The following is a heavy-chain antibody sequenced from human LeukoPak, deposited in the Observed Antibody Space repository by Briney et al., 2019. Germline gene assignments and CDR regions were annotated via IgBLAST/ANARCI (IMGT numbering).Heavy chain of an antibody. CDR3: ARGPLGQLVRYYYYMDV. D-gene: IGHD6-6*01. CDR2: IKQDGSEK. V-gene: IGHV3-7*01. CDR1: GFTFSSYW. J-gene: IGHJ6*03. Sequence: GGSLRLSCAASGFTFSSYWMSWVRQAPGEGLEWVANIKQDGSEKYYVDSVKGRFTISRDNAKNSLYLQMNSLRAEDTAVYYCARGPLGQLVRYYYYMDVWGKGTTVTVSS.